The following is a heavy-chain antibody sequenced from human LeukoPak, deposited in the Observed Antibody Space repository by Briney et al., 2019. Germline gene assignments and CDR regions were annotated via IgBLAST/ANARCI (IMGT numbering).Heavy chain of an antibody. CDR3: ARIRDGYNDAYDI. J-gene: IGHJ3*02. CDR2: IIPIFGTA. Sequence: GASVKVSCKASGGTFNSYTISWVRQAPGQGLEWMGGIIPIFGTAKYAQKFQGRVTITADTSTSTVYMELSGLRSEDTALYYCARIRDGYNDAYDIWGQGTMVTVSS. CDR1: GGTFNSYT. D-gene: IGHD5-24*01. V-gene: IGHV1-69*06.